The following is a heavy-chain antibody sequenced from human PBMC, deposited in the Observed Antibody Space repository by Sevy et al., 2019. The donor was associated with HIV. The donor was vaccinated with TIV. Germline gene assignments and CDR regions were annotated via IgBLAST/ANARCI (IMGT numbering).Heavy chain of an antibody. D-gene: IGHD2-15*01. CDR2: IYSGGST. J-gene: IGHJ6*03. CDR1: GFTVSSYY. Sequence: GGSLRLSCAASGFTVSSYYMSWVRQAPGKGLEWVSVIYSGGSTYYADSVKGRFTISRDNSKNTLYLQMNSLRAEDTAVYYCARAGGGGGYCSGGSCCGAYYYYYMDVWGKGTTVTVSS. CDR3: ARAGGGGGYCSGGSCCGAYYYYYMDV. V-gene: IGHV3-53*01.